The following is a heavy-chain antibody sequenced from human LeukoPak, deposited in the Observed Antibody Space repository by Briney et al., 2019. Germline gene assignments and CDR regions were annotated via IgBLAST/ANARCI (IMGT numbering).Heavy chain of an antibody. CDR3: AREEVADYVWGSYRLDAFDI. Sequence: SETLSLTCTVSGGSISSSSYYWGWIRQPPGKGLEWIGSIYYSGNTYYNPSLMSRVTISVDTSKNQFSLKLSSVTAADTAVYYCAREEVADYVWGSYRLDAFDIWGQGTMVTVSS. CDR2: IYYSGNT. J-gene: IGHJ3*02. V-gene: IGHV4-39*07. D-gene: IGHD3-16*02. CDR1: GGSISSSSYY.